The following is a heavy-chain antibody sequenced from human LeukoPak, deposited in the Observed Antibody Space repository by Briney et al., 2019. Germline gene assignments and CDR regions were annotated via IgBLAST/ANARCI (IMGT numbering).Heavy chain of an antibody. Sequence: PGGSLRLSCAASGFTFSSYGMTWVRQAPGKGLEWVSAISGSGANTYYADSVKGRFTISRDNSKNTLYLQMNSLRAEDTAVYYCAKPAGYSSSLNTKQFDYWGQGTLVTVSS. CDR1: GFTFSSYG. D-gene: IGHD6-13*01. V-gene: IGHV3-23*01. CDR3: AKPAGYSSSLNTKQFDY. CDR2: ISGSGANT. J-gene: IGHJ4*02.